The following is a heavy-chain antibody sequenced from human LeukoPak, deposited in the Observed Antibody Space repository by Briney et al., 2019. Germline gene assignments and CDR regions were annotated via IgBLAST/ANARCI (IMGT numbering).Heavy chain of an antibody. CDR1: GYTFTDYY. V-gene: IGHV1-2*02. CDR2: INPTSGGS. CDR3: ANLRWFQTWGYHGMDV. Sequence: GASVKVSCKASGYTFTDYYLHWVRQAPGQGLEWMGWINPTSGGSNYAEKFQGRVTMTRDTSISTAYMELSSLRSDDTAVYYCANLRWFQTWGYHGMDVWGQGTAVTVSS. J-gene: IGHJ6*02. D-gene: IGHD4-23*01.